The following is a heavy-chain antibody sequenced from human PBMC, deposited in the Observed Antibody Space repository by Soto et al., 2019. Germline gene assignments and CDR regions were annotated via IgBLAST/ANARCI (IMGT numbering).Heavy chain of an antibody. J-gene: IGHJ3*02. CDR1: GYTFTGYY. CDR2: INPNSGGT. CDR3: AREGTITDAFDI. D-gene: IGHD3-3*01. Sequence: ASVKVSCKASGYTFTGYYMHGVLQAPGQGLEWMGWINPNSGGTNYAQKFQGRVTMTRDTSISTAYMELSRLRSDDTAVYYCAREGTITDAFDIWGQGTMVTVSS. V-gene: IGHV1-2*02.